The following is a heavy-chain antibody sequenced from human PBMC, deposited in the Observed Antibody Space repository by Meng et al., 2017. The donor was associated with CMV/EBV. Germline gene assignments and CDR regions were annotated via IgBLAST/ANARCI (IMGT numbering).Heavy chain of an antibody. D-gene: IGHD4-17*01. J-gene: IGHJ6*02. Sequence: GESLKISCAASEFTFSSFGMHWVRQPPGKGLEWVAFIRYDGSNKKYGDSVKGRFTISRDNSKNTLYLQMNSLRAEDTAVYYCAKDSNYGPVSDYYYYGMDVWGQGTTVTVSS. V-gene: IGHV3-30*02. CDR3: AKDSNYGPVSDYYYYGMDV. CDR2: IRYDGSNK. CDR1: EFTFSSFG.